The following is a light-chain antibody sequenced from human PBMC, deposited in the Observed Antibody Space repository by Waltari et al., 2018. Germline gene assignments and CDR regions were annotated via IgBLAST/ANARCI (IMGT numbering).Light chain of an antibody. CDR2: STN. CDR3: VLYVDRDIL. CDR1: SGSVSTNYY. J-gene: IGLJ3*02. V-gene: IGLV8-61*01. Sequence: QTVVTQEPSFSVSPGGTVTLTCALSSGSVSTNYYPSWYQQSPGQAPRPLIYSTNTRSSGVPDRFSGSILGNRAALTITGAQADDESDYHCVLYVDRDILFGGGTKLTVL.